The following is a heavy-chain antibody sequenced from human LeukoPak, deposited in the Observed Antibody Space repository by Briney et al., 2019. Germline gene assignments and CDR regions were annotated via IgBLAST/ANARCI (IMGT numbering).Heavy chain of an antibody. CDR1: GFTFSSYX. D-gene: IGHD2-2*02. CDR3: AKEGESSSTSCFTW. CDR2: ISYDGSNK. Sequence: GXSLXLSCAAXGFTFSSYXXHWVRQAPGXXLEXVAVISYDGSNKYYADSVKGRFTISRDNSKNTLYLQMNSLRAEDTAVYYCAKEGESSSTSCFTWWGQGTLVTVSS. V-gene: IGHV3-30*18. J-gene: IGHJ4*02.